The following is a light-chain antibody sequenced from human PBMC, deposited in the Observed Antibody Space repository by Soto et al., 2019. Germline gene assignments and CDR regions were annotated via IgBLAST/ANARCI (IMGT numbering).Light chain of an antibody. CDR2: EGN. CDR3: CSTAGSSTFV. Sequence: QSALTQPASVSGSPGQSITISCTGASSDVGSYYLVSWYQHHPGKAPKLIIYEGNERPSGVSNRFSGSKSGNTASLTISGLQAGDEADYYCCSTAGSSTFVFGAGTKVTVL. CDR1: SSDVGSYYL. J-gene: IGLJ1*01. V-gene: IGLV2-23*03.